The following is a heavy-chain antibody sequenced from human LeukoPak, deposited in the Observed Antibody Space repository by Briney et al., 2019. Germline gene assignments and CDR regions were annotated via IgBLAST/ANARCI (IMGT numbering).Heavy chain of an antibody. Sequence: ASVKVSCKASGYTFTSYYMHWVRQAPGQGLEWMGIINPSGGSTSYAQKFQGRVTMTRDTSTSTVYMELSSLRSEDTAVYYCARDGDGYNRELPFDYWGQGTLVTVSS. CDR2: INPSGGST. J-gene: IGHJ4*02. CDR1: GYTFTSYY. D-gene: IGHD5-24*01. CDR3: ARDGDGYNRELPFDY. V-gene: IGHV1-46*01.